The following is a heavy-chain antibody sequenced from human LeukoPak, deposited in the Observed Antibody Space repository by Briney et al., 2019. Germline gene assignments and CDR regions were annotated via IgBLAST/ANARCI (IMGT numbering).Heavy chain of an antibody. Sequence: SETLSLTCAVSGGSISSSNWWSWVRQPPGKGLEWIGEIYHSGSTNYNPSLKSRVTISVDTSKNQFSLKLSSVTAADTAVYYCARGYYYGSGSYLLDYWGQGTLVTVSS. V-gene: IGHV4-4*02. D-gene: IGHD3-10*01. CDR2: IYHSGST. CDR1: GGSISSSNW. CDR3: ARGYYYGSGSYLLDY. J-gene: IGHJ4*02.